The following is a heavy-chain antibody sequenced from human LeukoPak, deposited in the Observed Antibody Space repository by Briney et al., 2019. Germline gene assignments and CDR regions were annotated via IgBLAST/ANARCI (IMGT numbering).Heavy chain of an antibody. CDR1: GFTISSYW. J-gene: IGHJ3*01. V-gene: IGHV3-7*03. CDR2: IKEDGSEK. Sequence: GGSLRLSCAASGFTISSYWMTWVRQAPGKGLEWVANIKEDGSEKYYVDSVKGRFTISRDNAKNSLSLQMSSLRAEDTAVYYCARDRSPSPWGQGTMVSVAP. CDR3: ARDRSPSP.